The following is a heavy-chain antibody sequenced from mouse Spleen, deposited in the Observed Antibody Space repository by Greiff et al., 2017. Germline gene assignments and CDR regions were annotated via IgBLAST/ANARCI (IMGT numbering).Heavy chain of an antibody. Sequence: QVHVKQSGAELVKPGASVKISCKASGYAFSSYWMNWVKQRPGKGLEWIGQIYPGDGDTNYNGKFKGKATLTADKSSSTAYMQLSSLTSEDSAVYFCARDDGAWFAYWGQGTLVTVSA. J-gene: IGHJ3*01. CDR3: ARDDGAWFAY. CDR2: IYPGDGDT. V-gene: IGHV1-80*01. CDR1: GYAFSSYW. D-gene: IGHD2-12*01.